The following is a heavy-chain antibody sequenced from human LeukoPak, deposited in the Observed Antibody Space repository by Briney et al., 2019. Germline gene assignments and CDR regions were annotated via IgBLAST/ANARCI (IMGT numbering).Heavy chain of an antibody. J-gene: IGHJ3*02. CDR2: INHSGST. Sequence: SETLSLTCAVYGGSFSGYYWSWIRQPPGKGLGWIGEINHSGSTNYNPSLKSRVTISVDTSKNQFSLKLSSVTAADTAVYYCAREGKDRRWYAFDIWGQGTMVTVSS. CDR1: GGSFSGYY. D-gene: IGHD2-8*01. CDR3: AREGKDRRWYAFDI. V-gene: IGHV4-34*01.